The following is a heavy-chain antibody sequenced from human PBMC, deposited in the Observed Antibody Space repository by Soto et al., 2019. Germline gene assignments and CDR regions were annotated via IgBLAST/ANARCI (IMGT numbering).Heavy chain of an antibody. D-gene: IGHD3-3*01. CDR3: ARHTYYDFWSGYSPHFDY. Sequence: PSETLSLTCTVSGGSISSSSYYWGWIRQPPGKGLEWIGSIYYSGSTYYNPSLKSRVTISVDTSKNQFSLKLSSVTAADTAVYYCARHTYYDFWSGYSPHFDYWGQGTLVTVSS. J-gene: IGHJ4*02. CDR1: GGSISSSSYY. V-gene: IGHV4-39*01. CDR2: IYYSGST.